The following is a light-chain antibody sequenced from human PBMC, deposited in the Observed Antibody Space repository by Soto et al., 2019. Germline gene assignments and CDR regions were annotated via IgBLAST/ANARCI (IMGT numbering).Light chain of an antibody. CDR2: GAS. Sequence: DIVLAQSPGTLSLSPGERATLSCRASQSISSSYLALFQQKPGQSPRLLIYGASSRPTGIPDRFSGSGSGTDFTLTISRLEPEDFALYYCQQYVSSPCTFGGGTKVYIK. CDR3: QQYVSSPCT. CDR1: QSISSSY. J-gene: IGKJ4*01. V-gene: IGKV3-20*01.